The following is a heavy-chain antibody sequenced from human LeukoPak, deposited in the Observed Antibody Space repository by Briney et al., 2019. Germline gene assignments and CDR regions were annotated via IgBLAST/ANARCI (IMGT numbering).Heavy chain of an antibody. V-gene: IGHV3-30*03. CDR3: GLYNGYYYVVDY. CDR2: ISYDGSNK. J-gene: IGHJ4*02. CDR1: GFTFSSYG. Sequence: GGSLRLSCAASGFTFSSYGMHWVRQAPGKGLEWVAVISYDGSNKYYADSVKGRFTISRDNSKNTLYLQMNSLRAEDTAVYYCGLYNGYYYVVDYWGQGTLVTVSS. D-gene: IGHD3-22*01.